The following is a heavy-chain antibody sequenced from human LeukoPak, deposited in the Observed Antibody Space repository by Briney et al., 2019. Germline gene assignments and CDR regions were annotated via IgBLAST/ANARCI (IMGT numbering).Heavy chain of an antibody. Sequence: PGGSLRLSCAASGFTFDDYAMHWVRQAPGKGLEWVSLISWDGGSTYYADSVKGRFTISRDNSKNSLYLQMNSLRAEDTALYYCAKVFRGTTPPDIWGQGTMVTVSS. J-gene: IGHJ3*02. CDR2: ISWDGGST. CDR1: GFTFDDYA. D-gene: IGHD4-17*01. V-gene: IGHV3-43D*03. CDR3: AKVFRGTTPPDI.